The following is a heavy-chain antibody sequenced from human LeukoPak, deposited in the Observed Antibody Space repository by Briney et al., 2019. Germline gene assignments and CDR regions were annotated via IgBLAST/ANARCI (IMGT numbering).Heavy chain of an antibody. CDR2: ISSSSSYI. J-gene: IGHJ4*02. CDR1: GFTFSSYS. D-gene: IGHD3-22*01. Sequence: GGSLRLSCAASGFTFSSYSMNWVRQAPGKGLEWVSSISSSSSYIYYADSVKGRFTISRDNAKNSLYLQMNSLRAEDTAVYYCARDRALYDSRRGYYYTEDDYWGRGTLVTVSS. V-gene: IGHV3-21*01. CDR3: ARDRALYDSRRGYYYTEDDY.